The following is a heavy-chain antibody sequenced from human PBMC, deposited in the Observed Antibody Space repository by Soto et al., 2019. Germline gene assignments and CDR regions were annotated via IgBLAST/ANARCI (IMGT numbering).Heavy chain of an antibody. CDR1: GYAFTTYG. CDR3: ARGRYGDY. CDR2: ISAHNGNT. V-gene: IGHV1-18*01. J-gene: IGHJ4*02. D-gene: IGHD1-1*01. Sequence: QVHLVQSGAEVKKPGASVKVSCKGSGYAFTTYGITWVRQAPGQGLEWMGWISAHNGNTNYAQKLQGRVTVTKDTSKSTAYMELRRLSYDDTAVYYCARGRYGDYWGQGALVTVSS.